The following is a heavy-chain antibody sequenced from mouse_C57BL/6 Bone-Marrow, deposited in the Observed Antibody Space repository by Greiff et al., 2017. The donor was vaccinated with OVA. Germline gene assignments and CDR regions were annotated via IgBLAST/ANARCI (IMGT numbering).Heavy chain of an antibody. CDR3: ARDEYGYDDAWFAY. Sequence: VHVKQSGPVLVKPGASVKMSCKASGYTFTDYYMNWVKQSHGKSLEWIGVINPYNGGTSYNQKFKGKATLTVDKSSSTAYMELNSLTSEDSAVYYCARDEYGYDDAWFAYWGQGTLVTVSA. CDR2: INPYNGGT. CDR1: GYTFTDYY. D-gene: IGHD2-2*01. J-gene: IGHJ3*01. V-gene: IGHV1-19*01.